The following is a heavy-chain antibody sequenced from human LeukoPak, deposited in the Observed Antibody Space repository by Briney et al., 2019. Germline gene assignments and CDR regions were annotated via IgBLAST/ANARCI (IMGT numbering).Heavy chain of an antibody. CDR1: GFTISNNY. D-gene: IGHD3-10*01. J-gene: IGHJ4*02. CDR3: ARDLQSSGSGSGYLN. V-gene: IGHV3-66*01. Sequence: GGSLRLSCAASGFTISNNYIRWLRQAPGKGLEWVSHIYSGGFTQFAGSVRGRFTMSRDSSKNTLYLQMNSLRAEDTAVYYCARDLQSSGSGSGYLNWGQGTLVTVSS. CDR2: IYSGGFT.